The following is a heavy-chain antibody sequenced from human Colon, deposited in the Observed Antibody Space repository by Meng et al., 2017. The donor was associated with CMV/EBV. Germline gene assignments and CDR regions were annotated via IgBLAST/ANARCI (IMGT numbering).Heavy chain of an antibody. CDR1: FNGYY. CDR2: INDGQRT. D-gene: IGHD3-10*01. Sequence: FNGYYWSWIRQPPGKGLEWIGEINDGQRTNYNPSLRSRAIISVDTSKKQFSLNLSSVAAADTAVYYCARGRRAEVISVVRGVKTWFDPWGQGTLVTVSS. CDR3: ARGRRAEVISVVRGVKTWFDP. J-gene: IGHJ5*02. V-gene: IGHV4-34*01.